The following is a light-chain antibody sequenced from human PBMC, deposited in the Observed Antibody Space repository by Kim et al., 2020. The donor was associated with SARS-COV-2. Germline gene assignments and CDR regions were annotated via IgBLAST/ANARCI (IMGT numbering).Light chain of an antibody. Sequence: NCKSSQSVLYSANNKNYLAWYQQKPGQPPKLLIYWASTRESGVPDRFSGSGSGTDFTLTISSLQAEDVAVYYCQQYYSTPPVALTFGGGTKVEIK. CDR2: WAS. J-gene: IGKJ4*01. V-gene: IGKV4-1*01. CDR1: QSVLYSANNKNY. CDR3: QQYYSTPPVALT.